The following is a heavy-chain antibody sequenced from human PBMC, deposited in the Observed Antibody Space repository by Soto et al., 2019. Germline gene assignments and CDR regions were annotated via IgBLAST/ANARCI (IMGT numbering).Heavy chain of an antibody. CDR1: GFSLSNARMG. J-gene: IGHJ4*02. CDR3: ARMLGPRGYSYGFYFDF. D-gene: IGHD5-18*01. CDR2: IFSNDEK. V-gene: IGHV2-26*01. Sequence: QVTLKESGPVLVKPTETLTLTCTVSGFSLSNARMGVNWTRQPPEEALEWLAHIFSNDEKSYSTSLKSRLTIIKDTSKSQVVLTMTNMDPVDTATYYCARMLGPRGYSYGFYFDFWGQGTLVTVSS.